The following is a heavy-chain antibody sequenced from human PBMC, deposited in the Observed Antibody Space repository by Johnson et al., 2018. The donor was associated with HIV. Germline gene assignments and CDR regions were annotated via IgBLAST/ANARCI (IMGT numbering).Heavy chain of an antibody. Sequence: QVQLVESGGGLVKPGGSLRLSCAASGFTFSDYYMTWIRQAPGKGLEWVSYISSSGSTIYYADSVKGRFTISRDNAKNSMSLQMNSLRAEDKAVYYCARYPVSSVVAAPRVNDAFDIWGQGTMVTVSS. CDR3: ARYPVSSVVAAPRVNDAFDI. CDR2: ISSSGSTI. V-gene: IGHV3-11*04. J-gene: IGHJ3*02. D-gene: IGHD2-15*01. CDR1: GFTFSDYY.